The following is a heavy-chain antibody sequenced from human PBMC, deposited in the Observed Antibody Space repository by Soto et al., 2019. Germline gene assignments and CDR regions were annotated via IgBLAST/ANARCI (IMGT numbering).Heavy chain of an antibody. D-gene: IGHD2-2*01. J-gene: IGHJ4*02. CDR1: GYTFTGYY. V-gene: IGHV1-2*04. CDR2: INPNSGGT. Sequence: ASVKVSCKASGYTFTGYYMHWVRQAPGQGLEWMGWINPNSGGTNYAQKFQGWVTMTRDTSISTAKMELSRLGSDDTAVYYCARAVEDIVVVPAAMGLETTVILSYFDYWGQGTLVTVSS. CDR3: ARAVEDIVVVPAAMGLETTVILSYFDY.